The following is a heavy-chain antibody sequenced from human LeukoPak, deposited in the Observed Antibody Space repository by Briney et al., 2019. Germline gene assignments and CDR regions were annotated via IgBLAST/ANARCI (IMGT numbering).Heavy chain of an antibody. Sequence: ASVKVSCKASGYTLNNYNISWGRQAPGQGLEWMGWINTYKGDTLYAQKLQGRVTMTADTSTNTAYMELRSLRFDGTAVYYCAREFCHCYGDNCFYFFDTWGQGFRVTVSS. V-gene: IGHV1-18*01. J-gene: IGHJ4*02. CDR1: GYTLNNYN. D-gene: IGHD4-23*01. CDR2: INTYKGDT. CDR3: AREFCHCYGDNCFYFFDT.